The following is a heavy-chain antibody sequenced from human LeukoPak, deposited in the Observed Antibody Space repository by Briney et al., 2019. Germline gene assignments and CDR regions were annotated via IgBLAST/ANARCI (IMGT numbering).Heavy chain of an antibody. V-gene: IGHV1-18*01. CDR1: GYTFTSYG. D-gene: IGHD6-6*01. J-gene: IGHJ4*02. Sequence: ASVKVSCKASGYTFTSYGISWVRQAPGQGLEWMGWISAYNGNTNYAQKLQGRVTMTTDTSTSTAYMELRSLRSDDTAVYYCARVGYSSSSFTPFDYWGQGTLVTVSS. CDR3: ARVGYSSSSFTPFDY. CDR2: ISAYNGNT.